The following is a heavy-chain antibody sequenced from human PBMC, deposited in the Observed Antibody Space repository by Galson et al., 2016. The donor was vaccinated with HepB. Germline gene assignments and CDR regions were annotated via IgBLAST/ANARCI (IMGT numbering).Heavy chain of an antibody. CDR2: FYTSGS. CDR3: ARGAAGPQGEAFDM. J-gene: IGHJ3*02. CDR1: GASISSSF. V-gene: IGHV4-4*07. D-gene: IGHD1-26*01. Sequence: SETLSLTCNVSGASISSSFWSWIRQPAGKGLEWIGRFYTSGSSHNPSLRGRVDMSADMSKNQLSLKLTSVSAADTAVYYCARGAAGPQGEAFDMWGQGTMVTVSS.